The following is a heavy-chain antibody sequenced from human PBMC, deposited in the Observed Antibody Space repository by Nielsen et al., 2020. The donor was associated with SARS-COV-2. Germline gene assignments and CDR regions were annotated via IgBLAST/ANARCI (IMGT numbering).Heavy chain of an antibody. Sequence: GESLKISCAASGFTFSSYAMSWVRQAPGKGLEWVSAISGSGGSTYYADSVKGRFTISRDNSKNTLYPQMNSLRAEDTAVYYCAKGLRGPDAFDIWGQGTMVTVSS. CDR1: GFTFSSYA. D-gene: IGHD5/OR15-5a*01. J-gene: IGHJ3*02. CDR2: ISGSGGST. CDR3: AKGLRGPDAFDI. V-gene: IGHV3-23*01.